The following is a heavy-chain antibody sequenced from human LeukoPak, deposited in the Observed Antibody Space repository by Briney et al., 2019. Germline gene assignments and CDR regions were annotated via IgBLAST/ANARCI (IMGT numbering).Heavy chain of an antibody. CDR1: GFTFSSYG. CDR3: ARDRSTRLWRGTYFDP. V-gene: IGHV3-33*01. Sequence: PGGSLRLSRAASGFTFSSYGMHWVRQAPGKGLEWVAVIWYDGSNKYYADSVKGRFTISRDNSKNTLYLQMNSLRAEDTAVYYCARDRSTRLWRGTYFDPWGQGTLVTVSS. J-gene: IGHJ5*02. CDR2: IWYDGSNK. D-gene: IGHD1-7*01.